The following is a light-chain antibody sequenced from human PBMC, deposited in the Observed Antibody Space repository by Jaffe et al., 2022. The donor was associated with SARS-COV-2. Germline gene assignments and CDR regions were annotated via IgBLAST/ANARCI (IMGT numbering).Light chain of an antibody. CDR3: QQYNSYPFT. Sequence: DIQMTQSPSTLSASVGDRVTITCRASQSISSWLAWYQQKPGKAPKLLIYKASSLESGVPSRFSGSGSGTEFTLTISSLQPDDFATYYCQQYNSYPFTFGQGTRLEIK. CDR2: KAS. CDR1: QSISSW. J-gene: IGKJ5*01. V-gene: IGKV1-5*03.